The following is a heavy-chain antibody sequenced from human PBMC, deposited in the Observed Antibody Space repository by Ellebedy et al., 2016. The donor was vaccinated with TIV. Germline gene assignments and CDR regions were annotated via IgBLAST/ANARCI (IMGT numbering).Heavy chain of an antibody. Sequence: SVKVSCXASGGTFSSYAISWVRQPPGQGLEWMGGIIPIFGTANYAQKFQGRVTITADESTSTAYMELSSLRSEDTAVYYCARPNCTNGVCYTEKELDYWGQGTLVTVSS. CDR2: IIPIFGTA. CDR3: ARPNCTNGVCYTEKELDY. V-gene: IGHV1-69*13. CDR1: GGTFSSYA. D-gene: IGHD2-8*01. J-gene: IGHJ4*02.